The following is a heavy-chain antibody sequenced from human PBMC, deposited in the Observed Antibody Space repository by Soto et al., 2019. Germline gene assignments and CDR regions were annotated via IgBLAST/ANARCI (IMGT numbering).Heavy chain of an antibody. CDR2: IYYSGST. Sequence: QVQLQESGPGLVKPSQTLSLTCTVSGGSISSGGYYWSWIRQHPGKGLEWIGYIYYSGSTYYNPSLKSRVTISVDTSKNQFSLKLSSVTAADTAVYYCARGLSGYSIVVVPAARVWFDPWGQGTLVTVSS. D-gene: IGHD2-2*01. J-gene: IGHJ5*02. V-gene: IGHV4-31*03. CDR3: ARGLSGYSIVVVPAARVWFDP. CDR1: GGSISSGGYY.